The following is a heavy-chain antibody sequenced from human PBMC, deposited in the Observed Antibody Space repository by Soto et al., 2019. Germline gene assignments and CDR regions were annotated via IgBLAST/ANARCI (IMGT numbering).Heavy chain of an antibody. D-gene: IGHD3-3*01. CDR1: GGTFSSYT. V-gene: IGHV1-69*04. CDR3: ARDEEDQSITIFGVDPIYYMDV. CDR2: IIPILGIA. J-gene: IGHJ6*03. Sequence: SVKVSCKASGGTFSSYTISWVRQAPGQGLEWMGRIIPILGIANYAQKFQGRVTITADKSTSTAYMELSSLRSEDTAVYYCARDEEDQSITIFGVDPIYYMDVWGKGTTVTVS.